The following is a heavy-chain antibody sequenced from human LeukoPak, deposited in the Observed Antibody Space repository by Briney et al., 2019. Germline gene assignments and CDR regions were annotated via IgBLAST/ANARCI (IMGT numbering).Heavy chain of an antibody. Sequence: SQTLSLTCTVSGGSISSGGYYWSWIRQPPGKGLEWIGYIYHSGSTYYNPSLKSRVTISVDRSKNQFSLKLSSVTAADTAVYYCARGVGYYDSSGYYFDYWGQGTLVTVSS. V-gene: IGHV4-30-2*01. CDR1: GGSISSGGYY. CDR2: IYHSGST. J-gene: IGHJ4*02. CDR3: ARGVGYYDSSGYYFDY. D-gene: IGHD3-22*01.